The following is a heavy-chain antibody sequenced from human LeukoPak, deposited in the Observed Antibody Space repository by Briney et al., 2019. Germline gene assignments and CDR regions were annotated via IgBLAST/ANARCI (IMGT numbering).Heavy chain of an antibody. CDR3: ARQWDYYGMDV. CDR2: IYYSGST. CDR1: GGSISSSTYY. Sequence: SETLSLTCTVSGGSISSSTYYRGWIRQPPGKGLEWIGSIYYSGSTCYNPSLKSRVTISVDTSMNQFSLKLSSVTAADTAVYYCARQWDYYGMDVWGQGTTVTVSS. J-gene: IGHJ6*02. V-gene: IGHV4-39*01.